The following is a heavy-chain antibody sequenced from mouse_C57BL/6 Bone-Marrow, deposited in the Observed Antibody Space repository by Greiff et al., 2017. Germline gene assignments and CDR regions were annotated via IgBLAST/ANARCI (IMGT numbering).Heavy chain of an antibody. V-gene: IGHV1-50*01. CDR3: ARCYDYDDPLAY. CDR2: IDPSDSYT. CDR1: GYTFTSYW. J-gene: IGHJ3*01. Sequence: QVQLQQPGAELVKPGASVKLSCKASGYTFTSYWMQWVKQRPGQGLEWIGEIDPSDSYTNYNQKFKGKATLTVDTSSSTAYMQLSSLTSEDSAVYYCARCYDYDDPLAYWGQGTLVTVSA. D-gene: IGHD2-4*01.